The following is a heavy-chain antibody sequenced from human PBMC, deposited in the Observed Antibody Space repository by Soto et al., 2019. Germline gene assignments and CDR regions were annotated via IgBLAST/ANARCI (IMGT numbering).Heavy chain of an antibody. D-gene: IGHD6-6*01. CDR1: GGSISSSSYY. Sequence: SETLSLTCTVSGGSISSSSYYWGWIRQPPGKGLEWIGSIYYSGSTYYNPSLKSRVTISVDTSKNQFSLKLSSVTAADTAVYYCARHERGIAARPDWFDPWGQGTLVTVSS. V-gene: IGHV4-39*01. J-gene: IGHJ5*02. CDR2: IYYSGST. CDR3: ARHERGIAARPDWFDP.